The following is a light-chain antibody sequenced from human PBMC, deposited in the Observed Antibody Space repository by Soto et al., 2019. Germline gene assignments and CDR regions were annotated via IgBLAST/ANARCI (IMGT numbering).Light chain of an antibody. CDR2: DAS. V-gene: IGKV3-20*01. Sequence: IVLSISPGTLSLTQGERATLSCRASQTVRNNYLAWYQQRPGQAPRLLIYDASSRATGIPDRFSGGGSGTDFTLTISRLEPEDFAIYYCHYLDSSPEFAFGPGGIVDIK. CDR3: HYLDSSPEFA. J-gene: IGKJ3*01. CDR1: QTVRNNY.